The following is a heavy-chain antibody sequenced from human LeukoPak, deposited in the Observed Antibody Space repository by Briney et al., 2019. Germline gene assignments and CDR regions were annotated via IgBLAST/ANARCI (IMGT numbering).Heavy chain of an antibody. J-gene: IGHJ3*02. CDR2: IYSSGST. CDR3: ARQHPLDAFDI. V-gene: IGHV4-4*07. Sequence: MTSETLSLTCTVSGGSISSYYWSWIRQPAGKGLEWIGRIYSSGSTNYNPSFKSRVTMSVDTSKNQFSLKLSSVTAADTAVYYCARQHPLDAFDIWGQGTMVTVSS. CDR1: GGSISSYY.